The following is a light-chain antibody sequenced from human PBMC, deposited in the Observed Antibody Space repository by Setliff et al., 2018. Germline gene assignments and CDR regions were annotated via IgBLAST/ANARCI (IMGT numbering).Light chain of an antibody. CDR1: RSNVGPNT. V-gene: IGLV1-44*01. CDR2: GNS. CDR3: AVWDDNLNGPV. Sequence: QSALTQPPSASGAPGQRVTISCSGSRSNVGPNTVDWYQQLPGTAPKLLLFGNSQRPSGVPDRFSGSKSGTTASLAISGLRSGDEADYYCAVWDDNLNGPVFGGGTKVTVL. J-gene: IGLJ2*01.